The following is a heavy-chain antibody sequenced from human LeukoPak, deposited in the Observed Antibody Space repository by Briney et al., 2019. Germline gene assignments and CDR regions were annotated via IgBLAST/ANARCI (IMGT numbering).Heavy chain of an antibody. CDR3: ARDTLSGRYWATRTNFDY. CDR1: GFTFDDYA. CDR2: ISGGGGST. D-gene: IGHD1-26*01. V-gene: IGHV3-43*02. Sequence: PGGSLRLSCAAAGFTFDDYAMHWVRQAPGKGLEWVSLISGGGGSTYYADSVKGRFTISRDNSKNTLYLQMNSLRTEDTALYYCARDTLSGRYWATRTNFDYWGQGTLVAVSS. J-gene: IGHJ4*02.